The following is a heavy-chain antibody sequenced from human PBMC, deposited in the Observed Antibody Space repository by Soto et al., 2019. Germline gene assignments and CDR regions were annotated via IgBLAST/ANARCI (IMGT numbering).Heavy chain of an antibody. CDR3: ARGKRGDGYNYFDY. Sequence: SETLALTCAVYGGSFSGYYWSWVRQPPGKGVEWIGEINYSGSTNYNPSLKSRVTISVDTSKNQFSLKLSSVTAADTAVYYCARGKRGDGYNYFDYWGQGTLVTVSS. V-gene: IGHV4-34*01. D-gene: IGHD5-12*01. CDR1: GGSFSGYY. J-gene: IGHJ4*02. CDR2: INYSGST.